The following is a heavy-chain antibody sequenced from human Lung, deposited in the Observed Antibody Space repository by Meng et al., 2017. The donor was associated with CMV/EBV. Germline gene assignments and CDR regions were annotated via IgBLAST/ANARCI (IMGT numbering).Heavy chain of an antibody. V-gene: IGHV3-48*03. J-gene: IGHJ6*02. CDR3: ARVSRRGTAASYAMDV. CDR2: ISSSSPI. CDR1: GFTFSGYE. D-gene: IGHD6-13*01. Sequence: GSLRLSCVASGFTFSGYEMNWVRQAPGKGLEWVSYISSSSPIYYVDSVKGRFTVSRDNAKNSLYLQMNSLRAEDTAVYYCARVSRRGTAASYAMDVWGQGXTVX.